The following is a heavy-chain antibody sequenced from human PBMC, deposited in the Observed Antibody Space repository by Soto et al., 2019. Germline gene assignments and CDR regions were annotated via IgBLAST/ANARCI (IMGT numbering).Heavy chain of an antibody. Sequence: ETLSLTCSVCAGSITGYYWSWIRPPPGKELELIAYIHYSGSAYYNPSLRSRVTISIATSKNQFSLKLSSVNAADTAVDDCARVGRIAVGDTWFDPWGQGTLVTVSS. CDR2: IHYSGSA. D-gene: IGHD6-19*01. V-gene: IGHV4-59*13. CDR3: ARVGRIAVGDTWFDP. J-gene: IGHJ5*02. CDR1: AGSITGYY.